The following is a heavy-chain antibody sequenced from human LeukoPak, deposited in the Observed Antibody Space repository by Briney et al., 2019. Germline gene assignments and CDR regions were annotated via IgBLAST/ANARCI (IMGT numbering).Heavy chain of an antibody. V-gene: IGHV3-21*01. D-gene: IGHD2-2*01. CDR3: ARVAGYCSSTSNCYSDY. CDR1: GFTFTSYT. Sequence: GGSLRLSCAASGFTFTSYTMNWGRQAPGKGLEWVSAISSTSSYIYYTDSVKGRFTISRDNAKNSLYLQMNSLRAEDTAVYYCARVAGYCSSTSNCYSDYWGQGTLVTVSS. J-gene: IGHJ4*02. CDR2: ISSTSSYI.